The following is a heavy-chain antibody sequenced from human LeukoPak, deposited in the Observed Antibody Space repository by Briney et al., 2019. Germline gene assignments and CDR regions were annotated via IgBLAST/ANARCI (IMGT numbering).Heavy chain of an antibody. CDR2: IYYSGST. CDR3: ARVFRLAARRPGGYFDY. CDR1: GGSISSGGYY. V-gene: IGHV4-31*03. Sequence: SETLSLTCTVPGGSISSGGYYWSWIRQHPGKGLEWIGYIYYSGSTYYNPSLKSRVTISVDTSKNQSSLKLSSVTAADTAVYYCARVFRLAARRPGGYFDYWGQGTLVTVSS. J-gene: IGHJ4*02. D-gene: IGHD6-6*01.